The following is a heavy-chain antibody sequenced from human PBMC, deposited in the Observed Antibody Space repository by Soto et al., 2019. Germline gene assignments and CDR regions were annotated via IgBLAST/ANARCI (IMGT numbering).Heavy chain of an antibody. J-gene: IGHJ4*02. D-gene: IGHD1-1*01. Sequence: QVQLQESGPGLVNPSQTLSLTCTVSGGSISSGGTGSYWTWIRQLPGKGLEWIGYIYYTGNTYYNPSLKSRPTISIDTSENQFSLKLTSVTAADTAVYFCASGHDAYKVRYWGQGTLVTVSS. CDR1: GGSISSGGTGSY. V-gene: IGHV4-31*03. CDR3: ASGHDAYKVRY. CDR2: IYYTGNT.